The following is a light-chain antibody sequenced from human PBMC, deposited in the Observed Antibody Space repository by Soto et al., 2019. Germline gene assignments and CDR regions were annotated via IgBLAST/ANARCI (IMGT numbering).Light chain of an antibody. J-gene: IGKJ2*01. CDR3: QQYYSYPYT. CDR2: AAS. CDR1: QGISSY. V-gene: IGKV1-8*01. Sequence: AIRMTQSPSSFSASTGDRVTITFRASQGISSYLAWYQQKPWKAPKLLIYAASTLQSGVPSRFSGSGSGTDFTLTISCLQSEDFATYYCQQYYSYPYTFGQGTKLEI.